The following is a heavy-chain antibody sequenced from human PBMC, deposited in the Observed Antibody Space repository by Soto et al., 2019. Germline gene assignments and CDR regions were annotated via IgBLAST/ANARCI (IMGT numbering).Heavy chain of an antibody. V-gene: IGHV3-33*01. CDR2: IWYDGTKK. J-gene: IGHJ5*02. Sequence: QVQLVESGGGVVQSGRSLTLSCAASGFSLRTYGMQWLRRAPGKGLEWVAFIWYDGTKKFYANSVKGRSTISKDNSNNILYLQMSGLRAEDTAVYYCGRDVVTAVAGSVNWFDPWGQGTLVTVSS. D-gene: IGHD6-19*01. CDR3: GRDVVTAVAGSVNWFDP. CDR1: GFSLRTYG.